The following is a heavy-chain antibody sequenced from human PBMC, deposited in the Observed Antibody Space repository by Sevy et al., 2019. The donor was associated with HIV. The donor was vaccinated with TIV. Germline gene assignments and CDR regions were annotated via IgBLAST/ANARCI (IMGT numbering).Heavy chain of an antibody. Sequence: GGSLRLSCAASGFTFSSYWMHWVRQAPGKGLVWVSRINSDGSSTSYADSVKGRFTISRDNAKNTLYLQMNSLRAEDRAGYYCASVEGRYCTNGVCYTATYFDCYWGQGTLVTVSS. J-gene: IGHJ4*02. D-gene: IGHD2-8*01. CDR3: ASVEGRYCTNGVCYTATYFDCY. CDR2: INSDGSST. V-gene: IGHV3-74*01. CDR1: GFTFSSYW.